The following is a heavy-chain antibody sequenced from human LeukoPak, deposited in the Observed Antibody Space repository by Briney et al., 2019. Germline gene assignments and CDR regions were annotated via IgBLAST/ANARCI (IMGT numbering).Heavy chain of an antibody. J-gene: IGHJ6*03. Sequence: SETLSLTCTVSGGSISSHYWSWIRQPPGKGLEWIGYIYYSGSTNYNPSLKSRVTISVDTSKNQFSLKLSSVTAADTAVYYCASGADTGGYYYYYMDVWGKGTTVTVSS. V-gene: IGHV4-59*11. CDR1: GGSISSHY. D-gene: IGHD5-18*01. CDR2: IYYSGST. CDR3: ASGADTGGYYYYYMDV.